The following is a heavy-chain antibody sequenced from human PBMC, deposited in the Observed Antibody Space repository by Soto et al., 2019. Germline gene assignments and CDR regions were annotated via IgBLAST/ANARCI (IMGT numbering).Heavy chain of an antibody. CDR3: ARTKNLGYCSGGSCSVGGHWFDP. V-gene: IGHV1-69*06. CDR1: GGTFSSYA. CDR2: IIPIFGTA. D-gene: IGHD2-15*01. Sequence: SVKVSCKASGGTFSSYAISWVRQAPGQGLEWMGGIIPIFGTANYAQKFQGRVTITADKSTSTAYMELSSLRSEDTAVYYCARTKNLGYCSGGSCSVGGHWFDPWGQGTLVTVSS. J-gene: IGHJ5*02.